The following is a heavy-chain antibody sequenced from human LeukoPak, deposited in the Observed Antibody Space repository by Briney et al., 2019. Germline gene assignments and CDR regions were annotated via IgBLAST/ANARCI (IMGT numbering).Heavy chain of an antibody. V-gene: IGHV3-66*01. CDR2: IYSGGST. CDR3: AKSSGYWDFGAFDM. J-gene: IGHJ3*02. CDR1: GFTVSSNY. Sequence: GGSLRLSCAASGFTVSSNYMSWVRQAPGKGLEWVSVIYSGGSTYYADSVKGRFTISRDNSKNTLYLQMNSLRAEDTAVYYCAKSSGYWDFGAFDMWGQGTMVTVSS. D-gene: IGHD3-22*01.